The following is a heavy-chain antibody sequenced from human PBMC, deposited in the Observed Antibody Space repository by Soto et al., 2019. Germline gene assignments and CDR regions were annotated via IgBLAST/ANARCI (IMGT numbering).Heavy chain of an antibody. Sequence: SETLSLTCTVSGGSISGYFWSWIRQPAGKGLEWIGRIYTSGTTNYNPSLKSRVTMSVDTSKNHFSLKLSSVTAADTAVYYCATCSGSSRNSYHYYGLAVRAQGTTGT. D-gene: IGHD2-15*01. CDR2: IYTSGTT. CDR3: ATCSGSSRNSYHYYGLAV. V-gene: IGHV4-4*07. J-gene: IGHJ6*02. CDR1: GGSISGYF.